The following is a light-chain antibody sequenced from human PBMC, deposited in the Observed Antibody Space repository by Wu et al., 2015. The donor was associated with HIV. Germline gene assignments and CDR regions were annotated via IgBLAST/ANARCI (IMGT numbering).Light chain of an antibody. J-gene: IGKJ2*03. CDR1: QSVSSSY. V-gene: IGKV3-20*01. CDR2: GAS. CDR3: QYYGSSPPYS. Sequence: EIVLTQSPGTLSLSPGERATLSCRASQSVSSSYLAWYQQKAGQAPRLVIYGASNRNTGIPDRFSGSGSGTDFTLTISRLEPEDLAVYYCQYYGSSPPYSFGQGSKLEIK.